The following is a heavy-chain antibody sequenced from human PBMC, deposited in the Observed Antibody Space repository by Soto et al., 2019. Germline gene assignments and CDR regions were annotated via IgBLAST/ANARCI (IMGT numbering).Heavy chain of an antibody. CDR2: AHSGGRS. CDR1: GDSVNSENYY. CDR3: GREIRGYSRALDY. Sequence: SETLSLTCSVSGDSVNSENYYWTWIRQSPGKGLEWIGYAHSGGRSDYNPSLKSRVTISLNTPVNQFSLQLTFVTAADTAVYYCGREIRGYSRALDYWGQGTLVTVSS. J-gene: IGHJ4*02. V-gene: IGHV4-61*01. D-gene: IGHD5-18*01.